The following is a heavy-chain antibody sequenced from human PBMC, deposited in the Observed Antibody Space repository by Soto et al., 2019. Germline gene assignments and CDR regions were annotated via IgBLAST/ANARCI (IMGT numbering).Heavy chain of an antibody. J-gene: IGHJ6*02. CDR2: ISANNGNT. CDR1: GGTFTSYG. V-gene: IGHV1-18*04. D-gene: IGHD2-2*01. CDR3: ARGNVVVPAAPYYYYGMDV. Sequence: GASVKVSCKASGGTFTSYGISWVRQAPGQGLEWMGWISANNGNTNYAQKLQGRVTMTTDTSTSTAYMELRSLRSDDTAVYYCARGNVVVPAAPYYYYGMDVWGQGTTVTVSS.